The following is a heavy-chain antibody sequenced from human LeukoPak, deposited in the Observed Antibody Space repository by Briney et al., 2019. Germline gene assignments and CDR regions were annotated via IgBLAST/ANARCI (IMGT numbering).Heavy chain of an antibody. V-gene: IGHV3-7*01. CDR3: ARVRYCSSTSCYTHVGYYYYMDV. Sequence: PGGSLRLSCAASGFTFSSYWMSWVRQAPGKGLEWVANIKQDGSEKYYADSVKGRFTIPRDNAKNSLYLQMNSLRAEDTAVYYCARVRYCSSTSCYTHVGYYYYMDVWGKGTTVTVSS. CDR2: IKQDGSEK. J-gene: IGHJ6*03. D-gene: IGHD2-2*02. CDR1: GFTFSSYW.